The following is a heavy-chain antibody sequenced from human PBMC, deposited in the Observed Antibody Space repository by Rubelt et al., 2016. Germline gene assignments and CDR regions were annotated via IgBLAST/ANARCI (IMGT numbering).Heavy chain of an antibody. Sequence: AQLVESGGGVVQPGRSLRLSCAASGFTFSSYGMHWVRQAPGKGLEWVGRTRNKANSYTTDYAASVKGRFTISRDDSKNSLYLQTKSLRTEDMSVYYCTRGYSGGYDSIGDWGQGTLVTDSS. D-gene: IGHD6-19*01. V-gene: IGHV3-72*01. CDR3: TRGYSGGYDSIGD. J-gene: IGHJ4*02. CDR2: TRNKANSYTT. CDR1: GFTFSSYG.